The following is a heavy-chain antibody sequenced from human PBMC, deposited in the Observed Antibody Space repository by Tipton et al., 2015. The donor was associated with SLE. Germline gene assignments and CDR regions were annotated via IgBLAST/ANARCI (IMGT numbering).Heavy chain of an antibody. D-gene: IGHD2-8*01. J-gene: IGHJ4*02. CDR3: ATQKWAIDF. Sequence: TLSLTCSVSVGSINSGDYYWSWILQHPGNGLEWIGYIYYSGSTDYNPTLESRLGMSIDTSNNQFSLKLSSVTAADTAVYYCATQKWAIDFWGQGALVTVSS. CDR2: IYYSGST. V-gene: IGHV4-31*03. CDR1: VGSINSGDYY.